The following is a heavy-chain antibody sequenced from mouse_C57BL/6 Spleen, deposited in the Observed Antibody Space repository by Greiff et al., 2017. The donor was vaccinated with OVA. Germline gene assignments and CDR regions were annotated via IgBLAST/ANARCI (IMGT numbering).Heavy chain of an antibody. J-gene: IGHJ2*01. Sequence: VQLQQSGAELVRPGASVTLSCKASGYTFTDYEMHWVKQTPVHGLEWIGAIDPETGGPAYNQKFKGKAILTADKSSSTAYMELRSLTSEDSAVYYCTIGTGTYFDYWGQGTTLTVSS. V-gene: IGHV1-15*01. CDR2: IDPETGGP. D-gene: IGHD4-1*01. CDR1: GYTFTDYE. CDR3: TIGTGTYFDY.